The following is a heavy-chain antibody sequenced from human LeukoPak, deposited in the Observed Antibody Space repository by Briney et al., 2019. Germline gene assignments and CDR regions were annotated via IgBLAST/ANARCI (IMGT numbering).Heavy chain of an antibody. J-gene: IGHJ6*03. V-gene: IGHV3-48*01. CDR2: ISSDSSTI. CDR1: GFTFSSYS. Sequence: PGGSLSLSCAAPGFTFSSYSMNWVRQAPGKGLKWISYISSDSSTIYYADSVKGRFTISRDNAKNSLYLQMNSLRAEDTAVYYCAKCSGWFVRGKDYYYYYMDDWGRGTTVTVSS. CDR3: AKCSGWFVRGKDYYYYYMDD. D-gene: IGHD6-19*01.